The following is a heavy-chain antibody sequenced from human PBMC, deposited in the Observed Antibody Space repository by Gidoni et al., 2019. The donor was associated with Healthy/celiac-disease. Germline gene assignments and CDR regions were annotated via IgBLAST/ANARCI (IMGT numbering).Heavy chain of an antibody. CDR1: GFTFSSYA. CDR2: ISGSGGST. D-gene: IGHD3-3*01. CDR3: AKFQAMITIFGVVAFDI. J-gene: IGHJ3*02. V-gene: IGHV3-23*01. Sequence: EVQLLESGGGLVQPGGSLRLSCAASGFTFSSYAMSWVRQAPGKGLEWVSAISGSGGSTYYADSVKGRFTISRDNAKNTLYLQMNSLRDEDTAVYYCAKFQAMITIFGVVAFDIWGQGTMVTVSS.